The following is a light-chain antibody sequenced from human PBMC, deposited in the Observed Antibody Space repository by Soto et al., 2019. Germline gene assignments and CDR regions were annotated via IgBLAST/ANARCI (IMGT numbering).Light chain of an antibody. CDR1: QSDTNAY. Sequence: EMVVTQSPGTLSLSPGERATLSCRASQSDTNAYLTWYQQKPGQAPRLFIYGASTRATGIPDRFSGSGSGTDFTLTISRVEPEDFAVYYCHYYGGPFGGGTKIEIK. CDR2: GAS. V-gene: IGKV3-20*01. CDR3: HYYGGP. J-gene: IGKJ4*01.